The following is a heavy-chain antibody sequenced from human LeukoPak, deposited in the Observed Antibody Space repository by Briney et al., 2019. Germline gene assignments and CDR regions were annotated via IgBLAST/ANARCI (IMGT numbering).Heavy chain of an antibody. J-gene: IGHJ6*02. D-gene: IGHD6-19*01. CDR2: ISSSSSYI. CDR3: ARDGSSSGWITYYYYGMDV. V-gene: IGHV3-21*01. Sequence: GGSLRLSCAASGFTFSSYSMNWVRQAPGKGLEWVSSISSSSSYIYYADSVKGRFTISRDNSKNTLYLQMNSLRAEDTAVYYCARDGSSSGWITYYYYGMDVWGQGTTVTVSS. CDR1: GFTFSSYS.